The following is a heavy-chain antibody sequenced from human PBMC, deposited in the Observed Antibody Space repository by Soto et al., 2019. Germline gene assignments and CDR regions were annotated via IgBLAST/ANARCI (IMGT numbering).Heavy chain of an antibody. CDR1: GFTVSSNY. V-gene: IGHV3-53*01. J-gene: IGHJ4*02. Sequence: EVHLVESGGGLIQPGGSLRLSCAASGFTVSSNYMSWVRQAPGKGLEWVSALYSTGSTHYADSVKGRFAISRDNSKNTLYLQMNSLRVDDTAVYYCAREYESSGLVMDYWGQGTLVTVSS. D-gene: IGHD3-22*01. CDR2: LYSTGST. CDR3: AREYESSGLVMDY.